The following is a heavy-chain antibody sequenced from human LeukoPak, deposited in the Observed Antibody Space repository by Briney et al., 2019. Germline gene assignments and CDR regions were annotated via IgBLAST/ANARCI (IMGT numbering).Heavy chain of an antibody. D-gene: IGHD1-1*01. CDR1: GGTFSSYA. J-gene: IGHJ3*02. CDR2: IIPIFGTA. CDR3: ARDPERVQLERHAFDI. Sequence: ASVKVSCKASGGTFSSYAISWVRQAPGQGLEWMGGIIPIFGTANYAQKFQGRVTITADESTSTACMELSSLRSEDTAVYYCARDPERVQLERHAFDIWGQGTMVTVSS. V-gene: IGHV1-69*01.